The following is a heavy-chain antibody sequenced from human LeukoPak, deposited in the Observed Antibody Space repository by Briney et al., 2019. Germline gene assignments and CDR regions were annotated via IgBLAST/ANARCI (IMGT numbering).Heavy chain of an antibody. CDR2: IIPIFGTA. CDR3: ARLFGGMDPNDYSNPFDY. V-gene: IGHV1-69*05. Sequence: ASVKVFCKASGGTFSSYAISWVRQAPGQGLEWMGGIIPIFGTANYAQKFQGRVTITTDESTSTAYMELSSLRSEDTAVYYCARLFGGMDPNDYSNPFDYWGQGTLVTVSS. D-gene: IGHD4-11*01. J-gene: IGHJ4*02. CDR1: GGTFSSYA.